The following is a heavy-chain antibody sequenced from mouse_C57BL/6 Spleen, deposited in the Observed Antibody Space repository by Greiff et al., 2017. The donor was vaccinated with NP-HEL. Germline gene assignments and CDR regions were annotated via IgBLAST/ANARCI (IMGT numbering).Heavy chain of an antibody. V-gene: IGHV1-85*01. J-gene: IGHJ2*01. CDR2: IYPRDGST. CDR3: ARAYYYGSRYFDY. Sequence: VQLQQSGPELVKPGASVKLSCKASGYTFTSYDINWVKQRPGQGLEWIGWIYPRDGSTKYNEKFKGKATLTVDTSSSTAYMELHSLTSEDSAVYFCARAYYYGSRYFDYWGQGTTLTVSS. CDR1: GYTFTSYD. D-gene: IGHD1-1*01.